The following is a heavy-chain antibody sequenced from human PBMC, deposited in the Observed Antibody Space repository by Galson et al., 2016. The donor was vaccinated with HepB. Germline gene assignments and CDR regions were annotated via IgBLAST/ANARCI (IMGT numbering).Heavy chain of an antibody. J-gene: IGHJ6*02. CDR3: ARGSGGYCTGGKCHYYFYYMDV. Sequence: SVKVSCKASGYTFTHYYMHWVRQAPGQGLEWMGWTDPNNGATKYAQKFQGWVTMTRDTSIDTLYMELRRLTSDDTAVYYCARGSGGYCTGGKCHYYFYYMDVWGQGTTVTVSS. D-gene: IGHD2-8*02. CDR2: TDPNNGAT. V-gene: IGHV1-2*04. CDR1: GYTFTHYY.